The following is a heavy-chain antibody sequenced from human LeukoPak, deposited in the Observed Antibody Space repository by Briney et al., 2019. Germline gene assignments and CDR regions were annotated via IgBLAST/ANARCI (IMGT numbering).Heavy chain of an antibody. CDR3: ARRRLWYGSYDYYYYMDV. CDR2: INHSGST. CDR1: GGSFSGYY. D-gene: IGHD1-26*01. V-gene: IGHV4-34*01. Sequence: SETLSLTCAVYGGSFSGYYWSWIRQPPGKGLEWIGEINHSGSTNYNPSLKSRVTISVDTSKNQFSLKLSSVTAADTAVYYCARRRLWYGSYDYYYYMDVWGKGTTVTVSS. J-gene: IGHJ6*03.